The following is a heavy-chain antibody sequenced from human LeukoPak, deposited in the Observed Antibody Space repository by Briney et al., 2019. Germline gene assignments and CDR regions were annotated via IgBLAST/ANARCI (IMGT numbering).Heavy chain of an antibody. V-gene: IGHV3-21*01. CDR1: GFTFSSYS. D-gene: IGHD6-19*01. J-gene: IGHJ4*02. CDR2: ISSSSSYI. Sequence: GGSLRLSCAASGFTFSSYSMNWVRQAAGKGLEWVASISSSSSYIYYADSVKGRFTISRDNAKNSLYLQMNSLRAEDTAVYYCARVGEYSSGTGWGQGTLVTVSS. CDR3: ARVGEYSSGTG.